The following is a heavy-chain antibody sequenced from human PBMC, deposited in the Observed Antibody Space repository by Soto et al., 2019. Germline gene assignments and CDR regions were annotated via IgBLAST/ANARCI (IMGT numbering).Heavy chain of an antibody. Sequence: GESLKISCKGSGYSFTSYWISWVRQMPGKGLEWMGRIDPSDSYTNYSPSFQGHVTVSADKSISTAYLQWSSLKASDTAMYYCARHVPDIVVVPAAPKYYYYYGMDVWGQGTTVTAP. CDR2: IDPSDSYT. CDR3: ARHVPDIVVVPAAPKYYYYYGMDV. CDR1: GYSFTSYW. D-gene: IGHD2-2*01. J-gene: IGHJ6*02. V-gene: IGHV5-10-1*01.